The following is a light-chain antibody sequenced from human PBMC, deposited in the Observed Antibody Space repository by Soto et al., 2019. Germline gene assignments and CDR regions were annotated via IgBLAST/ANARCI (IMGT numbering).Light chain of an antibody. CDR2: GAS. Sequence: EIVMTQSPATLSVSPGERATLSCRASQSVSSNLAWYQQKPGQAPRLLIYGASTRAPGIPARFSGSGSGTEFTLTISSLQSEDFAVYYCQQYNNWPRTLGQGTKVDIK. J-gene: IGKJ1*01. CDR3: QQYNNWPRT. CDR1: QSVSSN. V-gene: IGKV3-15*01.